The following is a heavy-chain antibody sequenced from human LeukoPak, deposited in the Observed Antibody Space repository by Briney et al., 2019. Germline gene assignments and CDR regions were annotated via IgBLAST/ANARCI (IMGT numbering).Heavy chain of an antibody. CDR1: GFTFSSYG. V-gene: IGHV3-20*04. Sequence: GGSLRLSCAASGFTFSSYGMTWVRQAPGKGLEWVSAISGSGGSTGYADSVKGRFTISRDNAKNSLYLQMNSLRAEDTALYYCARDAYYDILTGYYNSAEFDYWGQGTLVTVSS. D-gene: IGHD3-9*01. CDR3: ARDAYYDILTGYYNSAEFDY. J-gene: IGHJ4*02. CDR2: ISGSGGST.